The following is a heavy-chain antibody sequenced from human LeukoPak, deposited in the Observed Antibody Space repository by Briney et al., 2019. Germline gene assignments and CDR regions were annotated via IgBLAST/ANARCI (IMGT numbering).Heavy chain of an antibody. D-gene: IGHD5-18*01. CDR1: GGSFSGYY. CDR3: ARHSYGTFDY. CDR2: IYYSGNT. Sequence: PSETLSLTCAVYGGSFSGYYWGWIRQPPGKGLEWIGSIYYSGNTYYNPSLKSRVTLSIDTSKNQFSLRLSSVTAADTAVYYCARHSYGTFDYWGQGTLVTVSS. V-gene: IGHV4-34*01. J-gene: IGHJ4*02.